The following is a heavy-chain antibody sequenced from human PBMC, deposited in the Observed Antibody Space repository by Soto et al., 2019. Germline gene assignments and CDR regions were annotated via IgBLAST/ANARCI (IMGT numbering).Heavy chain of an antibody. CDR3: ATGSRMWTPDY. J-gene: IGHJ4*02. CDR2: IAPGNGNT. V-gene: IGHV1-3*01. Sequence: ASVKVSCKASGYTFTDYAIHWGRQAPGQRLELMGWIAPGNGNTKYSQNFQGRVTITRDTSATTAYMELSSLKSEDTAVYYCATGSRMWTPDYWGQGTLVTVSS. D-gene: IGHD2-21*01. CDR1: GYTFTDYA.